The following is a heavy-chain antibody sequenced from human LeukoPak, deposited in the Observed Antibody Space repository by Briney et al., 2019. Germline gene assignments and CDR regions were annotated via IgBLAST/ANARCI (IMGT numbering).Heavy chain of an antibody. CDR1: GGSVNSGSYY. CDR2: SYYTGST. Sequence: PSETLSLTCTVSGGSVNSGSYYWSWIRQPPGKGLEWIGYSYYTGSTNYNPSLKSRVTISVDTSKNQFSLKLSSVIAADTAVYYCAREQRGDDTFDVWGQGTMVTVSS. V-gene: IGHV4-61*01. CDR3: AREQRGDDTFDV. J-gene: IGHJ3*01. D-gene: IGHD3-16*01.